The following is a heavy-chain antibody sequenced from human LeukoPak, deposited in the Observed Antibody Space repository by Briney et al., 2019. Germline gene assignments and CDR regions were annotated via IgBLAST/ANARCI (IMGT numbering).Heavy chain of an antibody. V-gene: IGHV1-2*02. J-gene: IGHJ6*02. CDR2: ISPNNGDT. CDR1: GYTFTTFH. D-gene: IGHD4-11*01. CDR3: ARDPSKYLYYYYGMDV. Sequence: GASVKVSCKASGYTFTTFHMHWVRQAPGQGLEWIGRISPNNGDTNYAQKFHDRVTMTRDTSISTVYMELSSLRSEDTAVYYCARDPSKYLYYYYGMDVWGQGTTVTVSS.